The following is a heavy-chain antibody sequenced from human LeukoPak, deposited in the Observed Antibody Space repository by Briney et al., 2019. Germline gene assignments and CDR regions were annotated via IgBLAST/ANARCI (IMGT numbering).Heavy chain of an antibody. D-gene: IGHD3-10*01. CDR2: INPNSGGT. CDR1: GYTFTGYY. J-gene: IGHJ6*03. V-gene: IGHV1-2*02. Sequence: ASVKVSCKASGYTFTGYYMHWVRQAPGQGLEWMGWINPNSGGTNYAQKVQGRVTMTRDTSISTAYMELSRLRSDDTAVYYCARFGANGSGSHYSDMDVWGKGTTVTVSS. CDR3: ARFGANGSGSHYSDMDV.